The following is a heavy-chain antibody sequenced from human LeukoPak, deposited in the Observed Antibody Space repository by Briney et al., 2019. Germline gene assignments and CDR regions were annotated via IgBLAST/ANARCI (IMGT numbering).Heavy chain of an antibody. CDR1: GFTFNNYW. V-gene: IGHV3-74*01. Sequence: GGSLRLSCAASGFTFNNYWMHWVRQAPGKGLVWVSRINSDGSTSYADSVKGRFTISRDNAKNTLYLQMSSLRAEDMAVYYCARETFSSFSMDVWGKGTTVTVSS. CDR2: INSDGST. J-gene: IGHJ6*03. D-gene: IGHD2-15*01. CDR3: ARETFSSFSMDV.